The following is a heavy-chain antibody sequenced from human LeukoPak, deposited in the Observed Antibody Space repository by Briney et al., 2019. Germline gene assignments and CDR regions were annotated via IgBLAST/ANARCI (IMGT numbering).Heavy chain of an antibody. V-gene: IGHV3-48*04. CDR3: VRDPSYSSGWYPYFFDY. Sequence: GGSLRLSCAASGFTFSSYSMNWVRQAPGKGLEWVSYISSSSSTIYYADSVKGRFTISIDNAKNSVYLQMNSLRAEDTAVYYCVRDPSYSSGWYPYFFDYWGQGTQVTVSS. CDR1: GFTFSSYS. J-gene: IGHJ4*02. CDR2: ISSSSSTI. D-gene: IGHD6-13*01.